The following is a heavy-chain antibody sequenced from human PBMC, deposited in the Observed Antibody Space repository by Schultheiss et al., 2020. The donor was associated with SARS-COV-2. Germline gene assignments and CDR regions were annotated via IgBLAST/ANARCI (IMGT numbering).Heavy chain of an antibody. CDR2: ISSSSSTI. J-gene: IGHJ4*02. Sequence: GESLKISCAASGFTFSSYSMNWVRQTPGKGLEWVSYISSSSSTIYYADSVKGRFTISRDNAKNSLYLQMNSLRDEDTAVYYCARASQWELLSQADYWGQGTLVTVSS. V-gene: IGHV3-48*02. D-gene: IGHD1-26*01. CDR3: ARASQWELLSQADY. CDR1: GFTFSSYS.